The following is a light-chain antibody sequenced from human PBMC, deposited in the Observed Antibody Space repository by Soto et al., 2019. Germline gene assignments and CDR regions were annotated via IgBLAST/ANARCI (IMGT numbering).Light chain of an antibody. Sequence: DIQMTQSPSTLSASVGDRVIITCRASQSISSWLAWYQQKPGKAPNLLIYRASTLKSGIPSRFSGSGSGTEFTLTVSRLEPEDFAVYYCQFGTLVWTFGQGTKVEIK. CDR1: QSISSW. V-gene: IGKV1-5*03. CDR2: RAS. CDR3: QFGTLVWT. J-gene: IGKJ1*01.